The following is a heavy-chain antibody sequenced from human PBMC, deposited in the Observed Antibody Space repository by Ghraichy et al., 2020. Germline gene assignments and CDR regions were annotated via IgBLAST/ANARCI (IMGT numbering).Heavy chain of an antibody. V-gene: IGHV3-30*04. CDR2: ISYDGSNK. CDR1: GFMFSSYA. Sequence: LSLTCAASGFMFSSYAMHWVRQAPGKGLEWVAVISYDGSNKYYADYVKGRFTISKDNSKNTLYLQMDSLRAEDTAVYYCAVEGRLQLVSWFDPWGQGTLVTVSS. J-gene: IGHJ5*02. CDR3: AVEGRLQLVSWFDP. D-gene: IGHD6-13*01.